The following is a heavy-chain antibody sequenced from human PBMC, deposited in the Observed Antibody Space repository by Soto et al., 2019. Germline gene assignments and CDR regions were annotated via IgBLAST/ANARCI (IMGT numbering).Heavy chain of an antibody. CDR3: TTWGSSYVFDC. V-gene: IGHV3-23*01. D-gene: IGHD1-26*01. J-gene: IGHJ4*02. Sequence: EVQLLESGGGLVQPGGSLRLSCAASGLTFSNYAMTWVRQAPGKGLEWVSAISGSGGSTFYAASVKGRFTISRDNSKNTLYLQMNSLSAGDTAIYYCTTWGSSYVFDCWGQGTLVTVSS. CDR1: GLTFSNYA. CDR2: ISGSGGST.